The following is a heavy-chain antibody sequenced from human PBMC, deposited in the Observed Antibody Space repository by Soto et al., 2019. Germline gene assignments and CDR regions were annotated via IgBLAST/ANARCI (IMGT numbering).Heavy chain of an antibody. CDR3: AKEGYSTVTTRWFDP. V-gene: IGHV3-23*01. J-gene: IGHJ5*02. CDR1: GFTFSSYA. D-gene: IGHD4-17*01. CDR2: ISGSGVKT. Sequence: GGSLRLSCAASGFTFSSYAMSWVRQAPGKGLEWVSAISGSGVKTYYADSVKGRFTISRDNSKNTLYLQMNSLRAEDTAVYHCAKEGYSTVTTRWFDPWGQGTLVTVSS.